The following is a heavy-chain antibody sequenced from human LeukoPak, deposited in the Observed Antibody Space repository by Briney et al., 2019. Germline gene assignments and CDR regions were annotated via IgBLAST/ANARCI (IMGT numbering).Heavy chain of an antibody. D-gene: IGHD6-13*01. J-gene: IGHJ5*02. CDR1: GYTFTGYY. Sequence: KVSCKASGYTFTGYYMHWVRQAPGQGLEWMGWINPNSGGTNYAQKFQGRVTMTRDTSISTAYMELSRLRSDDTAVYYCASTMYSSSWYWFDPWGQGTLVTVSS. CDR3: ASTMYSSSWYWFDP. CDR2: INPNSGGT. V-gene: IGHV1-2*02.